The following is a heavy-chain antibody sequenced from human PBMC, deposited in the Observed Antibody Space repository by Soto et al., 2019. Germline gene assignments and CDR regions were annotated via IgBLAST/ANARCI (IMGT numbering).Heavy chain of an antibody. CDR3: AIGMNGLVHERYFYYSRMDV. D-gene: IGHD2-2*01. CDR1: GYTFTGYY. Sequence: ASVKVSGNASGYTFTGYYMHWVRQAPGQGLEWMGWINPNSGGTNYAQKFQGRVTMTRETSISTAYMELSRLRSDDTAGYYCAIGMNGLVHERYFYYSRMDVWGQGTMVDVSS. CDR2: INPNSGGT. V-gene: IGHV1-2*02. J-gene: IGHJ6*02.